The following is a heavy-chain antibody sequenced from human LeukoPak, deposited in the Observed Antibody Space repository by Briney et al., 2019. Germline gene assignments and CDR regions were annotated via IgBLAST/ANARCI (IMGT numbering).Heavy chain of an antibody. J-gene: IGHJ3*02. CDR3: ARVGRWDSGSYWGAFDI. Sequence: PSETLSLTCTVSGGSISSSSYYWGWIRQPPGKGLEWIGSIYYSGSTYYNPSLKSRVTISVDTSKNQFSLKLSSVTTADTAVYYCARVGRWDSGSYWGAFDIWGQGTMVTVSS. V-gene: IGHV4-39*07. D-gene: IGHD1-26*01. CDR1: GGSISSSSYY. CDR2: IYYSGST.